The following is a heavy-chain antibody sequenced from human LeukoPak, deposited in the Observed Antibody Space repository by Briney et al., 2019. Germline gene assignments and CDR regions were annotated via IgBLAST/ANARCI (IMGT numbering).Heavy chain of an antibody. CDR1: GGSISTYY. CDR3: ARVFDSGSQAYFYYMDV. CDR2: IYYSGSA. D-gene: IGHD3-10*01. Sequence: SETLSLTCTVSGGSISTYYWSWIRQPPGKGLEWIGYIYYSGSANYNPSLKSRVTMSVDTSKNQFSLKVSSVTAADTAVYYCARVFDSGSQAYFYYMDVWGKGTTVTISS. J-gene: IGHJ6*03. V-gene: IGHV4-59*01.